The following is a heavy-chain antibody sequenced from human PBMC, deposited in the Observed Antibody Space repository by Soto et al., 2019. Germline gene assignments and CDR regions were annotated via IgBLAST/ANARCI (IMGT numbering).Heavy chain of an antibody. V-gene: IGHV3-74*01. CDR1: GFTFSSFW. CDR3: VRARGNNYGYFDY. Sequence: GGSLILSCAASGFTFSSFWMHWVRQTPGKGLVWVSRINDDGSRTTYADSVKGRFTISIDNAKSTLYLQMNSLGAEDTAVYYCVRARGNNYGYFDYWGQGTLVTVSS. D-gene: IGHD5-18*01. J-gene: IGHJ4*02. CDR2: INDDGSRT.